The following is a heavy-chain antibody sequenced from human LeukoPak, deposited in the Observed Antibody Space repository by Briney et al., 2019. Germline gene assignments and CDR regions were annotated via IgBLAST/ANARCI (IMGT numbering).Heavy chain of an antibody. Sequence: SETLSLTCTVSGGSISSYYWSWIRQPAGKGLEWIGRIYTSGSTNYNPSLKSRVTMSVDTSKNQFSLKLSSVTAADTAVYYCARTRVAKSVAAVNWFDPWGQGTLVTVSS. CDR1: GGSISSYY. CDR2: IYTSGST. CDR3: ARTRVAKSVAAVNWFDP. J-gene: IGHJ5*02. D-gene: IGHD6-19*01. V-gene: IGHV4-4*07.